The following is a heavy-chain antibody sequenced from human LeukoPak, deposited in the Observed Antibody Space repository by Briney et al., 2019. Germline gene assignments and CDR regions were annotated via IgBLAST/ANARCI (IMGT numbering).Heavy chain of an antibody. Sequence: SETLSLTCAVYGGSFSGYYWSWIRQPPGKGLEWIGTIYYSGNTYYNPSLKSRVTISVDTSENQFSLKLSSVTAADTAVYYCARGYCSATSCFDPWGQGTLVTVSS. V-gene: IGHV4-34*01. CDR1: GGSFSGYY. CDR2: IYYSGNT. D-gene: IGHD2-2*01. CDR3: ARGYCSATSCFDP. J-gene: IGHJ5*02.